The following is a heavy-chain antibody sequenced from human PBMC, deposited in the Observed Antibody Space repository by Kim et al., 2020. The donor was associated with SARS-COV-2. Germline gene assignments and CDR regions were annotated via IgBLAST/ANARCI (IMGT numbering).Heavy chain of an antibody. CDR3: ARSSGYSFFDI. D-gene: IGHD3-22*01. CDR2: ISYDGSNK. Sequence: GGSLRLSCAASGFTFSSYAMHWVRQAPGKGLEWVAVISYDGSNKYYADSVKGRFTISRDNPKNTLYLQMNSLRAEDTAVYYCARSSGYSFFDIWGHGTMVTVSS. V-gene: IGHV3-30*04. J-gene: IGHJ3*02. CDR1: GFTFSSYA.